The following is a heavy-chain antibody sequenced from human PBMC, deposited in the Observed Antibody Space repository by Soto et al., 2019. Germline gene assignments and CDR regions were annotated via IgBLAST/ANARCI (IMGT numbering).Heavy chain of an antibody. CDR2: IYYSGST. CDR1: GGSISSGDYY. J-gene: IGHJ6*03. D-gene: IGHD5-18*01. CDR3: ARIFGYSYGYSFGDYYYYYMDV. V-gene: IGHV4-30-4*01. Sequence: SETLSLTCTVSGGSISSGDYYWSWIRQPPGKGLEWIGYIYYSGSTYYNPSLKSRVTISVDTSKNQFSLKLSSVTAADTAVYYCARIFGYSYGYSFGDYYYYYMDVWGKGTTVTVSS.